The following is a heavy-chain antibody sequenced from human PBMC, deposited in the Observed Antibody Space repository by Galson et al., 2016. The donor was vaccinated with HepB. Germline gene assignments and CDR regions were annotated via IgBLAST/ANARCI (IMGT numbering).Heavy chain of an antibody. CDR1: GFTFGDYA. V-gene: IGHV3-49*03. CDR3: TRYATGYYYDSSGYYAQVNYFDY. D-gene: IGHD3-22*01. CDR2: IRSKTYGGPT. Sequence: SLRLSCAASGFTFGDYAMSWFRQAPGKGLEWVGFIRSKTYGGPTEYAASVKGRFTISRDDSKNIAYLQMNSLKTEATAVYYCTRYATGYYYDSSGYYAQVNYFDYWGQGTLVTVSS. J-gene: IGHJ4*02.